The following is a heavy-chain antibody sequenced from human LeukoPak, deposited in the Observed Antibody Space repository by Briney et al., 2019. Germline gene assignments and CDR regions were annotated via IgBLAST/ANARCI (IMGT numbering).Heavy chain of an antibody. J-gene: IGHJ4*02. V-gene: IGHV1-46*01. CDR2: INPSGGTT. CDR3: ARGRPGSGWSFDY. Sequence: ASVKVSCKASGYTFTTHYMHWVRQPPGQGLEWMGIINPSGGTTNYAQKFQGRVTMTRDTSTTTLYMELSSLRSEDTAVYYCARGRPGSGWSFDYWGQGTLVTVSS. D-gene: IGHD6-19*01. CDR1: GYTFTTHY.